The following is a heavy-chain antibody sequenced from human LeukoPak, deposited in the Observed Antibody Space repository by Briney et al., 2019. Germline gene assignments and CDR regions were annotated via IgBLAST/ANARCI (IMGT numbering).Heavy chain of an antibody. J-gene: IGHJ4*02. V-gene: IGHV3-23*01. CDR2: LTGSGNST. Sequence: GGSLRLSCAASGFTFSTYAMGWVRQAPGKGLEWVSGLTGSGNSTCYANSVKGRFTISRDNSKSTLFLQMNNLRAEDTAVYYCAKGSGVNCYSSFDYWGQGTPVTVSS. CDR1: GFTFSTYA. CDR3: AKGSGVNCYSSFDY. D-gene: IGHD2-15*01.